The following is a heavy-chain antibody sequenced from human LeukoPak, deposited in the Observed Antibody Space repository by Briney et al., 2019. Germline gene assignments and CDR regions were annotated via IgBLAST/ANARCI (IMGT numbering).Heavy chain of an antibody. CDR1: GFTFSSSV. V-gene: IGHV3-23*01. D-gene: IGHD2-15*01. CDR2: ISGGGGST. J-gene: IGHJ4*02. Sequence: PGGSLRLSCAASGFTFSSSVLSWGRQAPGKGLEWVSAISGGGGSTYYADSVKGRFTVSRDNSKNTLFLQMNSLRAEDTAVYYCAKRGSGNNFDYWGQGTLVTVSS. CDR3: AKRGSGNNFDY.